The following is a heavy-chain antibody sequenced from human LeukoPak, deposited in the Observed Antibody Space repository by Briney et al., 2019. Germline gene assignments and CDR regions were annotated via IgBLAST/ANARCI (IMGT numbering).Heavy chain of an antibody. D-gene: IGHD3-10*01. CDR3: ARRAGAPAWYFDL. J-gene: IGHJ2*01. CDR1: GYSISSGYY. V-gene: IGHV4-38-2*01. CDR2: IYHSGTT. Sequence: KPSETLSLTCAVSGYSISSGYYWGWLRQPPGVGPEWIGSIYHSGTTYYNPSLKSRVTISLDTSKNQFSLKLSSVTAADTAFYYCARRAGAPAWYFDLWGRGTLVTVSS.